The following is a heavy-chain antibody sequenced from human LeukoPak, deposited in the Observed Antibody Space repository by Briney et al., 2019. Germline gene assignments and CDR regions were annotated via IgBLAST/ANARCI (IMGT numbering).Heavy chain of an antibody. CDR3: ARDSSSWYGFFDY. J-gene: IGHJ4*02. Sequence: SETLSLTCTVSGGSIGSSSYYWGWIRQPPGKGLEWIGSIFYSGSTYYNPSLKSRVTISVDTSKNQFSLKLSSVTAADTAVYYYARDSSSWYGFFDYWGQGTLVTVSS. CDR1: GGSIGSSSYY. CDR2: IFYSGST. D-gene: IGHD6-13*01. V-gene: IGHV4-39*01.